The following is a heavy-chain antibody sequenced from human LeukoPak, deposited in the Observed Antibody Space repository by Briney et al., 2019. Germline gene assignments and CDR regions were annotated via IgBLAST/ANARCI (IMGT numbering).Heavy chain of an antibody. J-gene: IGHJ3*01. D-gene: IGHD3-22*01. CDR1: GGSISTYY. V-gene: IGHV4-59*01. Sequence: SETLSLTCTVSGGSISTYYWSWIRQPPGKGLEWVGHIYNSGSTNYSPSLKSRVTISVDTSKNQFSLKLSSVTAADTAVYYCAKSTYYYDTFVNAFDLWGQGTVVTVST. CDR3: AKSTYYYDTFVNAFDL. CDR2: IYNSGST.